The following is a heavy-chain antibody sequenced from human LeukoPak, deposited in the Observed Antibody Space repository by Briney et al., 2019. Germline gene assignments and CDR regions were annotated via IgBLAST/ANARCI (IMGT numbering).Heavy chain of an antibody. CDR3: AKDLSKWGHYDGMDV. Sequence: GGSLRLSCAASGFTFSSYAMSWVRQAPGKGLEWVSAISGSGGSTYYAASVKGRFTISRDNSKNSLYLQMNSLTTEDTALYYCAKDLSKWGHYDGMDVWGQGTTVTVSS. CDR1: GFTFSSYA. J-gene: IGHJ6*02. V-gene: IGHV3-23*01. CDR2: ISGSGGST. D-gene: IGHD2-8*01.